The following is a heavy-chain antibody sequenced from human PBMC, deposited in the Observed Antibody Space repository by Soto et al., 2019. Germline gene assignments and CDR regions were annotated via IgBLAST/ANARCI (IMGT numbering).Heavy chain of an antibody. CDR2: IRSKAYGGTT. Sequence: GSLRLSCTASGFTFGDYAMSWFRQAPGKGLEWVGFIRSKAYGGTTEYAASVKGRFTISRDDSKSIAYLQMNSLKTEDTAVYYCTRVRDCSSTSCYSVTNYYYGMDVWGQGTTVTVSS. V-gene: IGHV3-49*03. CDR1: GFTFGDYA. D-gene: IGHD2-2*01. CDR3: TRVRDCSSTSCYSVTNYYYGMDV. J-gene: IGHJ6*02.